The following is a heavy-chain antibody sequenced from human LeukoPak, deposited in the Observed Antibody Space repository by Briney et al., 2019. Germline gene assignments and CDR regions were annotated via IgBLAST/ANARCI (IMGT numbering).Heavy chain of an antibody. CDR2: INHSGST. CDR3: ARGGTRHDYADREFDY. J-gene: IGHJ4*02. Sequence: SETLSLTCTVSGGSIRSYYWSWIRQPPGKGLEWIGEINHSGSTNYNPSLKSRVTISVDTSKNQFSLKLSSVTAADTAVYYCARGGTRHDYADREFDYWGQGTLVTVSS. D-gene: IGHD4-17*01. CDR1: GGSIRSYY. V-gene: IGHV4-34*01.